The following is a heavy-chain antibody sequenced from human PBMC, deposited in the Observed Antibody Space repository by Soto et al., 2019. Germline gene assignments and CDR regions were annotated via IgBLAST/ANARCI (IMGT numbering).Heavy chain of an antibody. CDR3: ARDLVGGSGSYLDY. CDR2: IYYSGST. D-gene: IGHD3-10*01. V-gene: IGHV4-31*03. J-gene: IGHJ4*02. CDR1: GGSISSGGYY. Sequence: PSETLSLTCTVSGGSISSGGYYWSWIRQHPGKGLEWIGYIYYSGSTYYNPSLKSRVTISVDTSKNRFSLKLSSVTAADTAVYYCARDLVGGSGSYLDYWGQGTLVTVSS.